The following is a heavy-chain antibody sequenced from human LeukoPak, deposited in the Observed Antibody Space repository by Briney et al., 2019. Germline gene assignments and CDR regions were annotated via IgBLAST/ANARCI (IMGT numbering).Heavy chain of an antibody. CDR3: AKELDTMFFDY. CDR1: GFNFDRYT. CDR2: AGWAGGTT. D-gene: IGHD3-10*02. Sequence: GGSLRLSCATSGFNFDRYTIHWVRHAPGKGLEWVSLAGWAGGTTFYSDSVRGRFTISRDSGRKSVYLQMNSLTTDNTAFYFCAKELDTMFFDYWGQGALVTVSS. J-gene: IGHJ4*02. V-gene: IGHV3-43*01.